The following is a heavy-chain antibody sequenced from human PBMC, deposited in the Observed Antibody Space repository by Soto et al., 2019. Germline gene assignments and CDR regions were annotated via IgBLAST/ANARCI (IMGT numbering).Heavy chain of an antibody. V-gene: IGHV1-18*04. D-gene: IGHD3-22*01. CDR1: GYTFTGYY. CDR3: ARSLVDYYDSSGYYIHDAFDI. J-gene: IGHJ3*02. Sequence: VASVKVSCKASGYTFTGYYMHWVRQAPGQGLEWMGWINAYNGNTNYAQKLQGRVTMTTDTSTSTAYMELRSLRSDDTAVYYCARSLVDYYDSSGYYIHDAFDIWGQGTMVTVSS. CDR2: INAYNGNT.